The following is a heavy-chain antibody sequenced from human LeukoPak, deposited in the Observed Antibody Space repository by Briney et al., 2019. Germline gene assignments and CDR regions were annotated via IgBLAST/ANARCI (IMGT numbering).Heavy chain of an antibody. CDR3: ARPSEGYFSGAFDI. CDR2: ISFDGSDK. D-gene: IGHD1-26*01. V-gene: IGHV3-30*03. CDR1: GFPFSSYG. Sequence: GRSLRLSCAASGFPFSSYGIHWVRRAPGKGLEWVAVISFDGSDKYYADSVKGRFTISRDNSKSTLYLQMNSLRADDTAVYYCARPSEGYFSGAFDIWGHGTMVTVSS. J-gene: IGHJ3*02.